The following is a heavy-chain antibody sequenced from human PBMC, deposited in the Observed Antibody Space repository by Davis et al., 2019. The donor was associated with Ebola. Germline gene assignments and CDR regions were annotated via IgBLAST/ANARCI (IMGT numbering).Heavy chain of an antibody. J-gene: IGHJ6*02. D-gene: IGHD2-2*01. CDR2: INAGNGNT. V-gene: IGHV1-18*01. CDR3: ARDRYCSSTSCLTLSYYYYGMDV. Sequence: ASVKVSCKASGYTFTSYGISWVRQAPGQGLEWMGWINAGNGNTKYSQKFQGRVTITRDTSTSTAYMELRSLRSDDTAVYYCARDRYCSSTSCLTLSYYYYGMDVWGQGTTVTVSS. CDR1: GYTFTSYG.